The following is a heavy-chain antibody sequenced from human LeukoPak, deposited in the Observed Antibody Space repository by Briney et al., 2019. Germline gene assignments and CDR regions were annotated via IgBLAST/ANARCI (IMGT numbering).Heavy chain of an antibody. CDR2: IYPGDSDT. J-gene: IGHJ4*02. CDR1: GYSLTSYW. V-gene: IGHV5-51*01. Sequence: GASLKISCKGSGYSLTSYWIGWVRQMPGKGLEWMGIIYPGDSDTRYSPSFQGQVTISADKSISTAYLQWSSLKASDTAMYYCARGNYYDSSGYSESDYWGQGTLVTVSS. D-gene: IGHD3-22*01. CDR3: ARGNYYDSSGYSESDY.